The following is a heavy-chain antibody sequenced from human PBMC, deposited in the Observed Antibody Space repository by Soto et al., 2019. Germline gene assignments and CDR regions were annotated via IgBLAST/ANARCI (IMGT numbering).Heavy chain of an antibody. D-gene: IGHD1-1*01. CDR3: ARGLLLERGGPAFDY. CDR1: GFTFSSYS. Sequence: GGSLRLSCAASGFTFSSYSMNWVRQAPGKGLEWVSYISSSSSTIYYADSVKGRFTISRDNAKNSLYLQMNSLRAEDTAVYYCARGLLLERGGPAFDYWGQGTLVTVSS. J-gene: IGHJ4*02. V-gene: IGHV3-48*01. CDR2: ISSSSSTI.